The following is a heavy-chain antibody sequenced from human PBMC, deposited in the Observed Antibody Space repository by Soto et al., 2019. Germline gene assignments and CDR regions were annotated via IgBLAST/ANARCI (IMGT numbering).Heavy chain of an antibody. CDR2: ISYTGST. Sequence: PSETLSLTCTVSGGSISSGDYFWNWIRHYPGKGLEWIGYISYTGSTYYNPTLKSRLTISLDRSKNQFSLKLSSVTAADTAVYYCARVPDRWGQGTLVTLSS. CDR1: GGSISSGDYF. CDR3: ARVPDR. J-gene: IGHJ5*02. V-gene: IGHV4-30-4*01. D-gene: IGHD2-2*01.